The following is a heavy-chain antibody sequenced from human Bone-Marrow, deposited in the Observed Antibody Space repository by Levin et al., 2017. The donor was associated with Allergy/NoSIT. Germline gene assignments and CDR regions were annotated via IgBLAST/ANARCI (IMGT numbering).Heavy chain of an antibody. CDR1: GYTLTELS. CDR3: ATDHFLGAFDI. Sequence: PAASVKVSCKVSGYTLTELSMHWVRQAPGKGLEWMGGYDAEDGETVYAQKFQGRLTMTEDTSTDTAYMELSSLRSEDTAMYYCATDHFLGAFDIWGQGTMVSVSS. D-gene: IGHD3-16*01. V-gene: IGHV1-24*01. J-gene: IGHJ3*02. CDR2: YDAEDGET.